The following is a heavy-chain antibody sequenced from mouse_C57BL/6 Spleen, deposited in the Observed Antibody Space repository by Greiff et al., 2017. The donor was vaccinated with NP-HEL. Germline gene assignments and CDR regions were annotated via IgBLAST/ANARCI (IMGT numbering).Heavy chain of an antibody. D-gene: IGHD4-1*02. J-gene: IGHJ2*01. CDR3: ARLRLNWDVDY. V-gene: IGHV1-64*01. CDR2: IHPNSGST. Sequence: QVQLQQPGAELVKPGASVKLSCKASGYTFTSYWMHWVKQRPGQGLEWIGMIHPNSGSTNYNEKFKSKATLTVDKSSSTAYMQLSSLTSEDSAVYYCARLRLNWDVDYWGQGTTLTVSS. CDR1: GYTFTSYW.